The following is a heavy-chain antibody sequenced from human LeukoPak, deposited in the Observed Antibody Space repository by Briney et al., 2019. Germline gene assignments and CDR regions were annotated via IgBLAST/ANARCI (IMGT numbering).Heavy chain of an antibody. CDR3: ARNGYSSGWYDFWFDP. CDR1: GGSISSYY. D-gene: IGHD6-19*01. CDR2: IYTSGST. Sequence: PSETLFLTCTVSGGSISSYYWSWIRQPAGKGLEWIGHIYTSGSTNYNPSLKSRVTMSVDTSKNQFSLKVNPVTAADTAVYYCARNGYSSGWYDFWFDPWGQGTLVTVSS. J-gene: IGHJ5*02. V-gene: IGHV4-4*07.